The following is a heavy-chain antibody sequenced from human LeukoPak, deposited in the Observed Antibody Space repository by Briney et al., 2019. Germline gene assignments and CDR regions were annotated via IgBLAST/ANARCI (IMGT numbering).Heavy chain of an antibody. D-gene: IGHD4-17*01. CDR2: IHTGGST. CDR3: AKGWGDGDYGVY. Sequence: PGGSLRLSCAASGFIVSSNYMSWVRQAPGKGLEWVSVIHTGGSTYYADSVRGRFTISRDNSKNTLYLQMNSLRAEDTAVYYCAKGWGDGDYGVYWGQGTLITVSS. V-gene: IGHV3-53*01. CDR1: GFIVSSNY. J-gene: IGHJ4*02.